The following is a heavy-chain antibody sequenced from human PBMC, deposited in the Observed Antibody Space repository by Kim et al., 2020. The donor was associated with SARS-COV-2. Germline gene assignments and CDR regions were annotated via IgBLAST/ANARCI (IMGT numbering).Heavy chain of an antibody. D-gene: IGHD3-10*01. V-gene: IGHV4-59*13. Sequence: SETLSLTCTVSDGSISTYYWSWIRQPTGKGLEYIGCIYNSGTTNYNSSLKSRVTISVDTSKNQVSLRLSSVTAADTAVYYCARRGYFDYWGQGTLVTVSS. J-gene: IGHJ4*02. CDR3: ARRGYFDY. CDR1: DGSISTYY. CDR2: IYNSGTT.